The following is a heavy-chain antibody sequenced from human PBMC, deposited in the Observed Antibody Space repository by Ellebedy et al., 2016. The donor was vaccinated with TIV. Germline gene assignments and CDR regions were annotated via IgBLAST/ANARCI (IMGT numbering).Heavy chain of an antibody. D-gene: IGHD3-10*01. CDR1: GYTFNGYY. V-gene: IGHV1-2*02. CDR2: INPNSDGT. CDR3: ARVYGSGSYLYYYYGMDV. J-gene: IGHJ6*02. Sequence: AASVKVSCKASGYTFNGYYIHWVRQAPGQGLEWMGWINPNSDGTNYAQKFQGRVTITRNTSLSTAYMELSSLRSEDTAVYYCARVYGSGSYLYYYYGMDVWGQGTTVTVSS.